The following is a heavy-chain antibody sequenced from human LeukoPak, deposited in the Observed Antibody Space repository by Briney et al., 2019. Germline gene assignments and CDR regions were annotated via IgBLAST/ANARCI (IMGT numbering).Heavy chain of an antibody. V-gene: IGHV4-34*01. CDR2: ISHSGIT. CDR1: GGSFNAYY. J-gene: IGHJ5*02. CDR3: ARMFRSSWYINWFDP. D-gene: IGHD6-13*01. Sequence: SETLSLTCGVYGGSFNAYYWSWIRQPPGKGLEWIGEISHSGITNYNPSLKSRLTISVDTSKNQFSLKLNFVTAADTAMYYCARMFRSSWYINWFDPWGQGTLVTVSS.